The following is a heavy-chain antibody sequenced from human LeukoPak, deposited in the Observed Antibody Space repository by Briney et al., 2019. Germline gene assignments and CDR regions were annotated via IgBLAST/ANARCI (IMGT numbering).Heavy chain of an antibody. J-gene: IGHJ4*02. CDR1: GFTVSSTS. CDR2: ISYDGSNK. V-gene: IGHV3-30-3*01. CDR3: ARDNYDFWSGYYLDY. Sequence: GGSLRLSCAASGFTVSSTSMTWVRQAPGKGLEWVAVISYDGSNKYYADSVKGRFTISRDNSKNTLYLQMNSLRAEDTAVYYCARDNYDFWSGYYLDYWGQGTLVTVS. D-gene: IGHD3-3*01.